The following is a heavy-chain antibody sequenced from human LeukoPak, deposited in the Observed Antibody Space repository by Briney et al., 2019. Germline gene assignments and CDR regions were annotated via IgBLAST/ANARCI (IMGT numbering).Heavy chain of an antibody. Sequence: SETLSLTCAVSGGSISSSNWWSWVRQPPGKGLEWIREIYHSGSSNYNPSLESRVTISIDKSKNQFSLGLSSVTAADTAVYYCARDADDSSGFDYWGQGTLVTVSS. CDR2: IYHSGSS. J-gene: IGHJ4*02. CDR1: GGSISSSNW. D-gene: IGHD3-22*01. CDR3: ARDADDSSGFDY. V-gene: IGHV4-4*02.